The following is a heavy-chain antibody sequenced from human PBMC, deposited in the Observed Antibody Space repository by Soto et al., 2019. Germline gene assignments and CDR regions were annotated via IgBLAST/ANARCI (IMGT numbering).Heavy chain of an antibody. V-gene: IGHV3-7*03. J-gene: IGHJ5*02. Sequence: EVQLVESGGGLVQPGGSLRLSCAASGFTFSSYWMSWVRQAPGKGLEWVANIKQDGSEKYYVDSVKGRFTISRDNAKNSLYLQMNSLRAEDTAVYYCARVPKPVVPAATNWFDPWGQGTLVTVSS. CDR3: ARVPKPVVPAATNWFDP. D-gene: IGHD2-2*01. CDR2: IKQDGSEK. CDR1: GFTFSSYW.